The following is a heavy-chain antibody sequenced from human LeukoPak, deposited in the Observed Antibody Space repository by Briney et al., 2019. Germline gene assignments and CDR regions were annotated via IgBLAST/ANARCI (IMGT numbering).Heavy chain of an antibody. D-gene: IGHD1-14*01. CDR2: IYYSGST. Sequence: PSETLSLTCTVSGGSISSSSYYWGWIRQPPGKGLEWIGSIYYSGSTYYNPSLKSRVTISVDTSKNQFSLKLSSVTAADTAVYYCARGSTMEPPHWFDPWGQGTLVTVSS. J-gene: IGHJ5*02. CDR3: ARGSTMEPPHWFDP. V-gene: IGHV4-39*07. CDR1: GGSISSSSYY.